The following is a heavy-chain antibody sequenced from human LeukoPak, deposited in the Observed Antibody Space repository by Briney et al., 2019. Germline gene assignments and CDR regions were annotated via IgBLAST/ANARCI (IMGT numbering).Heavy chain of an antibody. V-gene: IGHV6-1*01. CDR1: GDSVSSNSAA. D-gene: IGHD1-1*01. Sequence: SQTLSLTCAVSGDSVSSNSAAWNWIRQSPSRGLEWLGRTYYRSKWYNDYAVSVKSRITINPDTSKNQFSLQLNSVTLEDTAVYYCAREENWNDGADWFDPWGQGTLVTVSS. CDR3: AREENWNDGADWFDP. J-gene: IGHJ5*02. CDR2: TYYRSKWYN.